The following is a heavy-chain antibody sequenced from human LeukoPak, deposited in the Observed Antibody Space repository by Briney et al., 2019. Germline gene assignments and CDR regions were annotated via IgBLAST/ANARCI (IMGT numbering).Heavy chain of an antibody. Sequence: ASVKVSCKASGYTFTGYYMHWVRQAPGQGLEWMGWINPNSGGTNYAQKFQGRVTMTRDTSISTAYMALSRLRSDDTAVYYCARVSSWYQLGGFCDYWGQGTLATVSS. CDR1: GYTFTGYY. V-gene: IGHV1-2*02. D-gene: IGHD6-13*01. CDR2: INPNSGGT. J-gene: IGHJ4*02. CDR3: ARVSSWYQLGGFCDY.